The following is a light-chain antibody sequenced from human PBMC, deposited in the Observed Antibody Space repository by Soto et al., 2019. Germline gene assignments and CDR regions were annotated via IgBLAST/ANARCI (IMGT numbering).Light chain of an antibody. CDR3: SSYAGSVYV. CDR2: EVS. CDR1: SSDVGGYNY. Sequence: QSALTQPPSASGSPGQSVTISCTGTSSDVGGYNYVSWYQQHPGKAPKLMIYEVSKRPSGVPDRFSGSKSGNTASLTVSGLQVEDEADYYCSSYAGSVYVFGTGTKVTV. V-gene: IGLV2-8*01. J-gene: IGLJ1*01.